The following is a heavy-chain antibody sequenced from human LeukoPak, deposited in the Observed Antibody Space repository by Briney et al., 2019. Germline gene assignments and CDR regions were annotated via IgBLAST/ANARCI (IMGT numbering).Heavy chain of an antibody. V-gene: IGHV3-48*03. CDR3: AFLEGASGDFVY. J-gene: IGHJ4*02. CDR2: ISSSGSTI. CDR1: GFTFSSYE. D-gene: IGHD1-26*01. Sequence: GGSLRLSCAASGFTFSSYEMNWVRQTPGKGLEWVSYISSSGSTIYYADSVKGRFTISRDNAKNSLYLQMNSLRAEDTAVYYCAFLEGASGDFVYWGRGTLVTVSS.